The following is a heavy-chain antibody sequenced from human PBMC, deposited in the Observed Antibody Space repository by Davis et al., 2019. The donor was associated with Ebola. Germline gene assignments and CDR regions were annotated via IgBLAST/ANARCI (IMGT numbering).Heavy chain of an antibody. V-gene: IGHV1-2*04. Sequence: AASVKVSCRASGYTFTGYYMHWVRQAPGQGLEWMGWINPNSGGTNYAQKFQGWVTMTRDTSISTAYMELSSLRSEDTAVYYCASTAYCSGGSCYWNWFDPWGQGTLVTVSS. CDR1: GYTFTGYY. CDR2: INPNSGGT. CDR3: ASTAYCSGGSCYWNWFDP. D-gene: IGHD2-15*01. J-gene: IGHJ5*02.